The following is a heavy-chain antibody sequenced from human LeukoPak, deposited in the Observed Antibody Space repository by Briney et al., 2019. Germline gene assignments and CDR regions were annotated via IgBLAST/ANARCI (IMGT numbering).Heavy chain of an antibody. CDR2: INPSGGST. CDR1: GYTFTSYY. J-gene: IGHJ6*02. Sequence: ASVKVSCKASGYTFTSYYMHWVRQAPGQGLEWMGIINPSGGSTSYAQKFQGRVTITRDTSTSTVYMELSSLRSEDTAVYYCARDQYGDYVPYYGMDVWGQGTTVTVSS. V-gene: IGHV1-46*01. D-gene: IGHD4-17*01. CDR3: ARDQYGDYVPYYGMDV.